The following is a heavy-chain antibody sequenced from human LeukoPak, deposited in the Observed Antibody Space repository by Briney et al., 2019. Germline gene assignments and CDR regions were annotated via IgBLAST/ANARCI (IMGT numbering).Heavy chain of an antibody. CDR3: ARGRGSSHAFDI. CDR2: ISSSSSYI. V-gene: IGHV3-21*04. D-gene: IGHD1-26*01. Sequence: GGSLRLSCAASGFTFSSYSMNWVRQAPGKGLEWVSSISSSSSYIYYADSVKGRFTISRDNAKNSLYLQMNSLRSEDTAVYYCARGRGSSHAFDIWGQGTMVTVSS. CDR1: GFTFSSYS. J-gene: IGHJ3*02.